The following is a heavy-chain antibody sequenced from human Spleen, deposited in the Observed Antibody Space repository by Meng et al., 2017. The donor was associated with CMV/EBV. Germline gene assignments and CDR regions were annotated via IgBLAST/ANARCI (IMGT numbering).Heavy chain of an antibody. V-gene: IGHV3-30-3*01. CDR2: ISYDGSNK. Sequence: GESLKISCAASGFTFSSYAMHWVRQAPGKGLEWVAVISYDGSNKYNADSVKGRFTISRDNSKNTLYLHMNSLRVEDTALYYCARAGGSSAWYGFDFWGQGTLVTVSS. CDR1: GFTFSSYA. D-gene: IGHD6-19*01. CDR3: ARAGGSSAWYGFDF. J-gene: IGHJ4*02.